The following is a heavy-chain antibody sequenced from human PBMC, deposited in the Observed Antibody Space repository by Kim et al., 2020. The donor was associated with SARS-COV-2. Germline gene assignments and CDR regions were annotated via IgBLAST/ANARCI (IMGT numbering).Heavy chain of an antibody. J-gene: IGHJ5*02. V-gene: IGHV6-1*01. CDR3: ARWDSGAKWFDP. D-gene: IGHD1-26*01. Sequence: DYAVSVKSRITINPDTSKNQFSLHLNSVIPEDTAVYYCARWDSGAKWFDPWGQGTLVTVSS.